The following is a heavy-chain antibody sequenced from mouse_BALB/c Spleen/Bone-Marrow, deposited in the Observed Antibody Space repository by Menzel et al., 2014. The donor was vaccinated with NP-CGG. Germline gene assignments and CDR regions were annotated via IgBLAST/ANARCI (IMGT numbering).Heavy chain of an antibody. CDR1: GFSLSTSGMG. CDR3: ARRGYYENAMDY. Sequence: QVTLKVSGPGILQPSQTLSLTCSFSGFSLSTSGMGVSWIRQPSGKGLEWLAHIYWDDDKRYNPSLKSRLTISEDTSSNQVFLKITSVDTADTATYYRARRGYYENAMDYWGQGTSVTVSS. J-gene: IGHJ4*01. CDR2: IYWDDDK. D-gene: IGHD2-4*01. V-gene: IGHV8-12*01.